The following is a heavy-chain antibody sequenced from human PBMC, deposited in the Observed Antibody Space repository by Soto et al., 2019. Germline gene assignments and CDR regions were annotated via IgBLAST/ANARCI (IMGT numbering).Heavy chain of an antibody. CDR3: ARDDAY. V-gene: IGHV1-46*01. Sequence: ASVKVSCKASGYTFTLYSIHWVRQAPGQGLEWMGVINPSGGSTSYTQKFQGRVTMTRDTSTTTVYMELSSLRSDDTAVYYCARDDAYWGQGTLVTVSS. CDR1: GYTFTLYS. J-gene: IGHJ4*02. CDR2: INPSGGST.